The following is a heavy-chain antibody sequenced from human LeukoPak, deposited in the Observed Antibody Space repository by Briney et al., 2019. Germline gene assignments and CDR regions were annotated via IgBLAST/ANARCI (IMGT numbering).Heavy chain of an antibody. J-gene: IGHJ3*02. D-gene: IGHD1-1*01. V-gene: IGHV1-8*03. CDR2: MNPNSGNT. CDR1: GYTFTSYD. CDR3: ASYFGNGDAFDI. Sequence: ASVKVSCKASGYTFTSYDINWVRQATGQGLEWMGWMNPNSGNTGYAQKFQGRVTITRNTSISTAYMELSSLRSEDTAVYYCASYFGNGDAFDIWGQGTMVTVSP.